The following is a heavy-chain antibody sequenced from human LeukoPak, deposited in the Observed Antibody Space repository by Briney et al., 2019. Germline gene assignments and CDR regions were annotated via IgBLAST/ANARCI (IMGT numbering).Heavy chain of an antibody. V-gene: IGHV4-34*01. D-gene: IGHD5/OR15-5a*01. CDR3: ARGVSGY. J-gene: IGHJ4*02. CDR2: INHSGST. CDR1: GGSFSGYY. Sequence: SDTLSLTCTVYGGSFSGYYWSWIRQPPGKGLEWIGEINHSGSTNYIPSLKSRVTISVDSSKNQFSLKLSSVTAADTAVYYCARGVSGYWGQGTLGIVSS.